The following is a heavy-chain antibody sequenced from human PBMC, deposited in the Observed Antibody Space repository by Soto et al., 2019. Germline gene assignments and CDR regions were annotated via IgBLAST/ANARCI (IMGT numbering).Heavy chain of an antibody. CDR2: ISAYNGNT. D-gene: IGHD6-19*01. CDR1: GYTFTSYG. CDR3: ARLPPFGIAVAGTRGVDY. Sequence: ASVKVSCKASGYTFTSYGISWVRQAPGQGLEWMGWISAYNGNTNYAQKLQGRVTMTTDTSTSTAYMELRSLRSDDTAVYYCARLPPFGIAVAGTRGVDYWGQGTLVTVSS. V-gene: IGHV1-18*01. J-gene: IGHJ4*02.